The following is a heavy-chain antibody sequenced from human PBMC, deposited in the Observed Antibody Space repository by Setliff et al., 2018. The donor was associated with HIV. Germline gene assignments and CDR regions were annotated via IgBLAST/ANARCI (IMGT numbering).Heavy chain of an antibody. V-gene: IGHV1-69*10. CDR1: GGTFSNFA. J-gene: IGHJ3*01. CDR2: IIPVLGIT. Sequence: SVKVSCKASGGTFSNFAISWVRQAPGQGLEWMGGIIPVLGITTYAEKFQGRVTITADKSTSTAYMELSSLRSEDTAVYYCARVPYKSAWFSGGHNPFDVWGQGTMVTVSS. D-gene: IGHD6-19*01. CDR3: ARVPYKSAWFSGGHNPFDV.